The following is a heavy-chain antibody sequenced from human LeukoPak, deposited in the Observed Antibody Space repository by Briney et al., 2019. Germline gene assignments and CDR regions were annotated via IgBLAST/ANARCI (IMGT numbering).Heavy chain of an antibody. CDR3: AREGSCSGGTCLDS. Sequence: SETLSLTCSVSGYSISSGYYWTWSRQPPGKGLEWIGSISQSGTTLNNPSLKSRITTSVDTSMNQFSLKLTSVTAADTAVYYCAREGSCSGGTCLDSWGRGTLVTVSS. CDR2: ISQSGTT. D-gene: IGHD2-15*01. CDR1: GYSISSGYY. J-gene: IGHJ4*02. V-gene: IGHV4-38-2*02.